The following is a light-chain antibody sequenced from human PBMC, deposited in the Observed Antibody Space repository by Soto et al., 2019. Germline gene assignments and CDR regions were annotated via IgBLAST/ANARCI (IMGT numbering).Light chain of an antibody. V-gene: IGLV2-14*03. CDR2: DVS. CDR1: SSDIGGYNY. J-gene: IGLJ2*01. CDR3: SSYGASSTL. Sequence: QSVLTQPAPVSGSPGQSITISCTGSSSDIGGYNYVSWYQQHPGKAPKLLIYDVSYRPSGISDRFSGSKSGNTASLTISGLQPEDEADYYCSSYGASSTLFGGGTKLTVL.